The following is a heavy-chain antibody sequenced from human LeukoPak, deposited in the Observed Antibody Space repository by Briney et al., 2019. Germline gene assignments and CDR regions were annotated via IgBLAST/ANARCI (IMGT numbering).Heavy chain of an antibody. J-gene: IGHJ5*02. CDR2: IYSGGSS. V-gene: IGHV3-66*01. Sequence: GGSLRLSCAASGFTFSSYEMNWVRQAPGKGLEWVSVIYSGGSSHYADSVKGRFTISRDNSKNTLYLQMNSLRVEDTAVYYCARYHADSVAGFDPWGQGTQVTVSS. D-gene: IGHD4-17*01. CDR1: GFTFSSYE. CDR3: ARYHADSVAGFDP.